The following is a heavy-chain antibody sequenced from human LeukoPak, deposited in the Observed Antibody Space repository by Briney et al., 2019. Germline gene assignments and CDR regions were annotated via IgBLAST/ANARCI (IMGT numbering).Heavy chain of an antibody. CDR3: ARDRGVNYYFDY. CDR1: GYTFTICG. Sequence: ASVNVSFKASGYTFTICGISWMRQAPGQGLEWMGWISAYNGNTNYAQKLQGRVTMTTDTSTSTAYMELRSLRSDDTAVYYCARDRGVNYYFDYWGQGTLVTVSS. CDR2: ISAYNGNT. V-gene: IGHV1-18*04. D-gene: IGHD3-10*01. J-gene: IGHJ4*02.